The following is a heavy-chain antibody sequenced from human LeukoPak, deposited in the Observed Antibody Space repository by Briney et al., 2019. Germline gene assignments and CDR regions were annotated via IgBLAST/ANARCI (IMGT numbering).Heavy chain of an antibody. CDR2: IIPIFGTA. CDR3: ARVDGGNSGAFDI. CDR1: GGTFSSYA. Sequence: GASVKVSCKASGGTFSSYAISWVRQAPGQGLEWMGGIIPIFGTANYAQKFQGRVTITADESTSTAYMELSSLRSEDTAVYYCARVDGGNSGAFDIWGQGTMVTVSS. V-gene: IGHV1-69*13. J-gene: IGHJ3*02. D-gene: IGHD4-23*01.